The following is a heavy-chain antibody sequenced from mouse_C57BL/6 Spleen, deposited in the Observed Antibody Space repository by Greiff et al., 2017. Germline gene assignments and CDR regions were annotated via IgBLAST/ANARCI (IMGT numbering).Heavy chain of an antibody. Sequence: VQLQQPGAELVMPGASVKLSCKASGYTFTSYWMHWVKQRPGQGLEWIGEIDPSASYTNYNQKFKGKSTLTVDKSSSTAYMQLSSLTSEDSAVYDCARSHRDHWGQGTTLTVSS. V-gene: IGHV1-69*01. J-gene: IGHJ2*01. CDR1: GYTFTSYW. D-gene: IGHD2-14*01. CDR2: IDPSASYT. CDR3: ARSHRDH.